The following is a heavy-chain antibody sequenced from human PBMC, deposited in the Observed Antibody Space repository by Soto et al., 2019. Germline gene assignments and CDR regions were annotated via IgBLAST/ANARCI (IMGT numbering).Heavy chain of an antibody. CDR1: GFTFSNYG. Sequence: QVQLVESGGGVVQPEKSLRLSCAASGFTFSNYGMQWVRQTPGKGLEWVAGIWFDGSNKYYADSVKGRFTISRDNSKNTLYLQMNSLRAEDTAVYYCAKDVVVAARGWFDPWGQGTLVTVSS. CDR2: IWFDGSNK. D-gene: IGHD2-15*01. CDR3: AKDVVVAARGWFDP. V-gene: IGHV3-33*06. J-gene: IGHJ5*02.